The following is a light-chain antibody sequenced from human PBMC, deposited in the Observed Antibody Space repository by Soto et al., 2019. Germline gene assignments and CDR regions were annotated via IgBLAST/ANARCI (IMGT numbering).Light chain of an antibody. CDR3: QQYGSSLMYT. Sequence: EIVLTQSPGTLSLSPGERATLSCRASQSVSSSYLAWYQQKPCQAPRLLIYGASSRATGIPDRFSGSGSGTDFTLTISSLEPEDFAVYYGQQYGSSLMYTFGQGTKLEIK. V-gene: IGKV3-20*01. CDR2: GAS. J-gene: IGKJ2*01. CDR1: QSVSSSY.